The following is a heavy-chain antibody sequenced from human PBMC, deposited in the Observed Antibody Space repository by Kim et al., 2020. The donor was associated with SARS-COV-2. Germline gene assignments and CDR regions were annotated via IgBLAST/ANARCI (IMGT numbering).Heavy chain of an antibody. CDR3: ARDYGLGSYYSYYYGMDV. D-gene: IGHD3-10*01. J-gene: IGHJ6*02. CDR1: GFTFSSYG. Sequence: GGSLRLSCAASGFTFSSYGMHWVRQAPGKGLEWVAGISYGGSNKYYSDSVKGRFTIPRDHSKNTLYLQMNSLRAEDTAVYYCARDYGLGSYYSYYYGMDVWGQGTTVTVSS. CDR2: ISYGGSNK. V-gene: IGHV3-33*05.